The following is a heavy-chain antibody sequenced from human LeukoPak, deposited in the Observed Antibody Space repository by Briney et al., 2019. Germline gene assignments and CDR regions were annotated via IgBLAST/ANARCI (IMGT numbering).Heavy chain of an antibody. CDR2: INPNSGGT. D-gene: IGHD3-9*01. Sequence: ASVKVSCKASGYTFTGYYMHWVRQAPGQGLEWMGWINPNSGGTNYAQKFQGRVTMTRDTSISTAYMELSRLRSDGTAVYYCARDYYDILTGYSFNWFDPWGQGTLVTVSS. J-gene: IGHJ5*02. V-gene: IGHV1-2*02. CDR3: ARDYYDILTGYSFNWFDP. CDR1: GYTFTGYY.